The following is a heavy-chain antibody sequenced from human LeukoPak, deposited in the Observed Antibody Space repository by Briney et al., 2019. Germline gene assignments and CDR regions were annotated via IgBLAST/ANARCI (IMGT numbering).Heavy chain of an antibody. CDR2: INHSGST. CDR1: GGSFSGYY. CDR3: ARSRRENGPEYSSGWYGGFDY. V-gene: IGHV4-34*01. D-gene: IGHD6-19*01. Sequence: PSETLSLTCAVYGGSFSGYYWSWIRQPPGKGLEWIGEINHSGSTNYNPSLKSRVTISVDTSKNQFSLKLSSVTAADTAVYYCARSRRENGPEYSSGWYGGFDYWGQGTLVTVSS. J-gene: IGHJ4*02.